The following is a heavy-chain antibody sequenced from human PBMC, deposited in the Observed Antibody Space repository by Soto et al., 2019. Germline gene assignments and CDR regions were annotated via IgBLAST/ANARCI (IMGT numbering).Heavy chain of an antibody. CDR1: GFSLRGYW. CDR3: ARGKEVGVVRYGMDV. CDR2: FGTDDNYT. V-gene: IGHV3-74*01. D-gene: IGHD3-3*01. Sequence: EPQLVESGGDLVQPGGSLRLSCGASGFSLRGYWMHWVRQAPGKGLVWISRFGTDDNYTDYADSVKGRFTISRDNAKNTLFLQMNNLSAEDTAVYYCARGKEVGVVRYGMDVWGQGTTVTVSS. J-gene: IGHJ6*02.